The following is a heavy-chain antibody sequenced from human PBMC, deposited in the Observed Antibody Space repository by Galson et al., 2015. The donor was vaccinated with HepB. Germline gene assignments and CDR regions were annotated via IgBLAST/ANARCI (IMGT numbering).Heavy chain of an antibody. CDR3: ARLSSAYSYFDY. D-gene: IGHD3-22*01. J-gene: IGHJ4*02. V-gene: IGHV4-59*08. CDR2: IYSSGST. CDR1: GGSIISHY. Sequence: QVQLQESGPGLVKPSETLSLTCTVSGGSIISHYWSWIRQPPGKGLEDIGYIYSSGSTNYNPSLKSRVTMSVDTSKNQFSLKLTSVTAADTAVYYCARLSSAYSYFDYWGQGTLVTVS.